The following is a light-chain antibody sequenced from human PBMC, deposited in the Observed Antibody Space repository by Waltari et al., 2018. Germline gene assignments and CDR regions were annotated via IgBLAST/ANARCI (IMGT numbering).Light chain of an antibody. CDR1: KLGDKY. V-gene: IGLV3-1*01. Sequence: SYELTQPPPLPLSPGQTASIACSGAKLGDKYACWYQQKPGQSPVLVIYQDSKRPSGIPERFSGSNSGNTATLTISGTQAMDEADYYCQAWDSSSVVFGGGTKLTVL. CDR2: QDS. J-gene: IGLJ2*01. CDR3: QAWDSSSVV.